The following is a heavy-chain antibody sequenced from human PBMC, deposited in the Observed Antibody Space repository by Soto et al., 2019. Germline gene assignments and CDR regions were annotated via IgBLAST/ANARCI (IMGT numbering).Heavy chain of an antibody. V-gene: IGHV4-30-4*01. CDR2: TYDSGST. D-gene: IGHD4-17*01. CDR1: GGSISGGGYY. J-gene: IGHJ2*01. Sequence: TSETLSLTYTVSGGSISGGGYYWSWIRQPPGKGLEWIGYTYDSGSTYYNPSLKSRISISVDTSKNQFSLRLTSVTAADTAVYYCAREIIPLTTDWYFDLWGRGTLVTVSS. CDR3: AREIIPLTTDWYFDL.